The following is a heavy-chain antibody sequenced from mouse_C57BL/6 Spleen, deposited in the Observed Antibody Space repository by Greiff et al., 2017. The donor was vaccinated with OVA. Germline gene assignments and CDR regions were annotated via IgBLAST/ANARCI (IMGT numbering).Heavy chain of an antibody. CDR3: AREGIYDGYYEDY. CDR2: IYPGSGST. CDR1: GYTFTSYW. V-gene: IGHV1-55*01. Sequence: VQLQQPGAELVKPGASVKMSCKASGYTFTSYWITWVKQRPGQGLEWIGDIYPGSGSTNYNEKFKSKATLTVYTSSSTAYMQLSSLTSEDSAVYYCAREGIYDGYYEDYWGQGTTLTVSS. J-gene: IGHJ2*01. D-gene: IGHD2-3*01.